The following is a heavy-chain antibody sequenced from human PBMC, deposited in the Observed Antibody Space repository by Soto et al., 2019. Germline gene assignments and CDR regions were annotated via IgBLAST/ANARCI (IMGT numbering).Heavy chain of an antibody. CDR1: GNTFTSYA. V-gene: IGHV7-4-1*02. J-gene: IGHJ4*02. CDR2: INTNTGNP. CDR3: ARDRGMTTVTTDLFDY. Sequence: ASVKVTCKASGNTFTSYAMNWVRQAPGQGLEWMGWINTNTGNPTYAQGFTGRFVFSLDTSVSTAYLQISSLKAEDTAVYYWARDRGMTTVTTDLFDYWGQGTLVTVSS. D-gene: IGHD4-4*01.